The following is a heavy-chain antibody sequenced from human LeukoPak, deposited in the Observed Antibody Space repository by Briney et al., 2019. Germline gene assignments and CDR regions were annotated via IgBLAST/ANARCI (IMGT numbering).Heavy chain of an antibody. CDR3: AHKGRGSGSYTM. Sequence: SGPTLVKPTQTLTLTCTYSGFSLSTTGVAVAWIRQPPGKALEWLAVTYWNNDKSYSPSLKNRLTITQDTSKNQVILIMANMDPVDTGTYYCAHKGRGSGSYTMWGQGTLVTVSS. D-gene: IGHD3-10*01. CDR1: GFSLSTTGVA. J-gene: IGHJ4*02. CDR2: TYWNNDK. V-gene: IGHV2-5*01.